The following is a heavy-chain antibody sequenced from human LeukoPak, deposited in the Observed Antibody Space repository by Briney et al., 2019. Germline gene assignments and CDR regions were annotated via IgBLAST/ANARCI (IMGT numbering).Heavy chain of an antibody. CDR2: VHHSGTT. CDR1: GDSISSSNW. V-gene: IGHV4-4*02. CDR3: ARAGYSSNSVFAFDI. Sequence: PSETLSLTCAVSGDSISSSNWWSWVRQPPGKGLEWIGRVHHSGTTDYKTSLKGRVNISLDKSKNQFSLKLTSVTAADTAVYYCARAGYSSNSVFAFDIWGQGTMVTVSS. J-gene: IGHJ3*02. D-gene: IGHD6-13*01.